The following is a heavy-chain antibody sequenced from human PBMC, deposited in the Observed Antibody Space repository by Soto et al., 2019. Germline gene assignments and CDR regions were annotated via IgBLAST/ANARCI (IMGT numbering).Heavy chain of an antibody. CDR2: INPATGAA. Sequence: QLHLVQSGAVVKKPGASVTVSCSASGYPVTAYYMHWVRQAPGRGLEWMGGINPATGAAKYTRAFEGRVTMTGDTSTSTVFMELSGLTSEDTAVFYCASGGGVGVAGSAAFDMWGQGTLVTVSS. V-gene: IGHV1-2*02. J-gene: IGHJ3*02. CDR3: ASGGGVGVAGSAAFDM. CDR1: GYPVTAYY. D-gene: IGHD3-3*01.